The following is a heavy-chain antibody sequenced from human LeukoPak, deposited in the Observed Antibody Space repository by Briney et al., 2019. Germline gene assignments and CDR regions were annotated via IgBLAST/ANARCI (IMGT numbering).Heavy chain of an antibody. CDR3: ARGAPKEIQLWLRLRGVAFDI. V-gene: IGHV4-39*01. CDR1: GGSVSSSSWC. CDR2: VCSSGPT. Sequence: SETLSLTCTVSGGSVSSSSWCWGWIRQPPGKGLELTGFVCSSGPTQYNPSLKSRVTISVDTSKNQFSLKLNSVTAADTAVYYCARGAPKEIQLWLRLRGVAFDIWGQGTMVTVSS. J-gene: IGHJ3*02. D-gene: IGHD5-18*01.